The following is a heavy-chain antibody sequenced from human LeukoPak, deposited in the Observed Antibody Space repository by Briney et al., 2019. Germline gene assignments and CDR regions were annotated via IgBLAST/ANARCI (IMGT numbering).Heavy chain of an antibody. V-gene: IGHV3-48*03. Sequence: GGSLRLSCAASGFTFNTYEMNWVRQAPGRGLEWVSYISSSGSTIFYADSVKGRFTISRDNAKNSLFLQMNSLRAEDTAVYYCARDLPTGTYRAYFDNWGQGTLVTVSS. J-gene: IGHJ4*02. D-gene: IGHD1-26*01. CDR2: ISSSGSTI. CDR3: ARDLPTGTYRAYFDN. CDR1: GFTFNTYE.